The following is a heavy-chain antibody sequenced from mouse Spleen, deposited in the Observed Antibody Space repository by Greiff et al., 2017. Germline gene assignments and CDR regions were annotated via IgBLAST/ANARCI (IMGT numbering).Heavy chain of an antibody. CDR3: ARSNWDGDYYFDY. V-gene: IGHV1-82*01. Sequence: QVQLQQSGPELVQPGASVKISCEASGYAFSGSWMNWVKQRPGKGLEWIGRIYPGDGDTTYNGMFKGKATLTADKSSNTAYMHLTSLTSEDSAVYFCARSNWDGDYYFDYWGQGSSLTVSS. CDR2: IYPGDGDT. CDR1: GYAFSGSW. J-gene: IGHJ2*02. D-gene: IGHD4-1*02.